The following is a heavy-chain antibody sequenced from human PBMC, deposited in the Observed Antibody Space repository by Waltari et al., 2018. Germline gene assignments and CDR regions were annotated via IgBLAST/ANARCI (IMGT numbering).Heavy chain of an antibody. Sequence: QVKLVQSGAEVKKPGASVKVSCKASGYTFTSYAMHWVRQAPGQRLGWMGWINAGNGNTKYSQKSPDRVTITRYTSASTAYMELSSLRSEDTALYYCARDRTVLFDAFDIWGQGTMVTVSS. V-gene: IGHV1-3*01. CDR1: GYTFTSYA. D-gene: IGHD2-2*01. CDR2: INAGNGNT. J-gene: IGHJ3*02. CDR3: ARDRTVLFDAFDI.